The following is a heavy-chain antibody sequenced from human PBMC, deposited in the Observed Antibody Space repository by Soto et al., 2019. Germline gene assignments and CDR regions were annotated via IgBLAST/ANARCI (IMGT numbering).Heavy chain of an antibody. Sequence: QVQVVESGGNIVQPGTSLRLSCAASGFAFTNYGIHWVRQAPGKGLEGVAHISNDGSKKFYADSVKGRFTISRDNAENTVYLQMTSLRPEDTAVFYCARDVAMPTGFGLGYWGQGTLVTVSS. D-gene: IGHD3-16*01. CDR1: GFAFTNYG. J-gene: IGHJ4*02. CDR3: ARDVAMPTGFGLGY. CDR2: ISNDGSKK. V-gene: IGHV3-30*03.